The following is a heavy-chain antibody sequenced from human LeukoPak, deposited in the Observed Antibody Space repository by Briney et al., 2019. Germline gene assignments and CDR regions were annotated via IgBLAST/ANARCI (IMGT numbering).Heavy chain of an antibody. CDR1: GFTFDDYG. CDR3: ARRSSGQPDFDY. Sequence: PGGSLRLSCAASGFTFDDYGMSWARQAPGKGLEWVSGINWNGGSTGYADSVKGRFTISRDNAKNSLYLQMNSLRAEDTALYYCARRSSGQPDFDYWGQGTLVTVSS. V-gene: IGHV3-20*04. J-gene: IGHJ4*02. CDR2: INWNGGST. D-gene: IGHD3-3*01.